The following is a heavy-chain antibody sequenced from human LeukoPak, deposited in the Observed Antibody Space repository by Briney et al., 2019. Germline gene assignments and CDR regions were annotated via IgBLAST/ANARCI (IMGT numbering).Heavy chain of an antibody. D-gene: IGHD2-2*01. Sequence: GRSLRLSCAASGFTFSSYGMHWVRQAPGKGLGWVAVISYDGSNKYYADSVKGRFTISRDNSKNTLYLQMNSLRAEDTAVYYCAKVRVSGSSKANYYYYGMDVWGQGTTVTVSS. CDR2: ISYDGSNK. CDR3: AKVRVSGSSKANYYYYGMDV. V-gene: IGHV3-30*18. CDR1: GFTFSSYG. J-gene: IGHJ6*02.